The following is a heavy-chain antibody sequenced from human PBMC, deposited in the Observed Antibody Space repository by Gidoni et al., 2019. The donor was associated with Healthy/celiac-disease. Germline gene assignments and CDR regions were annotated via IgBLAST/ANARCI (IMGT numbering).Heavy chain of an antibody. V-gene: IGHV4-39*01. D-gene: IGHD3-22*01. J-gene: IGHJ3*02. CDR3: ARHYYDSSGYYRIEPDDAFDT. Sequence: YYNPSLKSRVTISVDTSKNQFSLKLSSVTAADTAVYYCARHYYDSSGYYRIEPDDAFDTWGQGTMVTVSS.